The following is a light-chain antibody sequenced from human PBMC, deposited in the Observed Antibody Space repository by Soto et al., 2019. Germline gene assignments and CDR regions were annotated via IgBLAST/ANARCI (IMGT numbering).Light chain of an antibody. V-gene: IGKV1-39*01. CDR2: AAS. CDR3: QQSYSDPRT. J-gene: IGKJ1*01. CDR1: QSISNY. Sequence: DIQMTQSPSSLSASVGGRVTITCRASQSISNYVNWYQQKPGRAPKLLIYAASSLQSGVPSRFSGSGSETEFTLTISSLQPEDFATYYCQQSYSDPRTFGQGTKVEI.